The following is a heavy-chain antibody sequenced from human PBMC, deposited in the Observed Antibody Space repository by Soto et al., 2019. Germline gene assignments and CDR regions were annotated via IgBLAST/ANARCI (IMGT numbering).Heavy chain of an antibody. CDR2: ISGSGRST. Sequence: PGGSLRLSCAASGFSFSSCAMSWVRQAPGKGLEWVSVISGSGRSTDYAGSVKGRFTMSRDNSKNMVFLQMNSLTAADTAVYYCARGAGGWNSPNWFDPWGQGTLVTVSS. D-gene: IGHD1-7*01. CDR3: ARGAGGWNSPNWFDP. J-gene: IGHJ5*02. CDR1: GFSFSSCA. V-gene: IGHV3-23*01.